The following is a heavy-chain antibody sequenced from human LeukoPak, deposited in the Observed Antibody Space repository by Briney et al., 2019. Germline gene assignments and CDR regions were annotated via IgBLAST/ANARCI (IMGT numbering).Heavy chain of an antibody. CDR1: GFSFSHFG. V-gene: IGHV3-30*02. J-gene: IGHJ4*02. D-gene: IGHD2-15*01. CDR2: IGSDGDKK. Sequence: PGGSLRLSCAASGFSFSHFGMHWVRQAPGKGLEWVAFIGSDGDKKYFADSLKGRLTISRDNSQNMLFLQVSSLRTEDTAVYYCAKDGYCSGGACYAWHFDSWGLGTLVTVSS. CDR3: AKDGYCSGGACYAWHFDS.